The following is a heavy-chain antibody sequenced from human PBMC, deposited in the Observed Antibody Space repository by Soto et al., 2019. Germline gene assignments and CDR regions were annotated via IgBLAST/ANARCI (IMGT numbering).Heavy chain of an antibody. J-gene: IGHJ5*02. CDR3: AREFVAAAGNWFDP. Sequence: GGSLRLSCAASGFTFSSYWMSWVRQAPGKGLEWVANIKQDGSEKYYVDSVKGRFTISRDNAKNSLYLQMNSLRAEDTAAYYCAREFVAAAGNWFDPWGQGTLVTVSS. D-gene: IGHD6-13*01. CDR1: GFTFSSYW. CDR2: IKQDGSEK. V-gene: IGHV3-7*01.